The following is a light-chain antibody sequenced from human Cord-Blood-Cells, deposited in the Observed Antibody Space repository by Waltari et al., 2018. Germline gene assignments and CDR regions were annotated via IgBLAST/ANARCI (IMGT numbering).Light chain of an antibody. J-gene: IGLJ1*01. CDR1: SIAAVGYND. CDR2: GVS. V-gene: IGLV2-14*01. Sequence: HCALTQPQAVSGPPGPSLTLARTGTSIAAVGYNDVSWYQQQPGTAPKLMIYGVSTRPTVVSNRFSGSKSGNTASLTISGLQAEDDADYYCSSYPSSSTYVFGTGTKVTVL. CDR3: SSYPSSSTYV.